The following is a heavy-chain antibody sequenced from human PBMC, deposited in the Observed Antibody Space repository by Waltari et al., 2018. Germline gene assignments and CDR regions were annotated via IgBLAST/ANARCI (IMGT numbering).Heavy chain of an antibody. CDR2: IYSSGLT. V-gene: IGHV4-39*07. Sequence: QLRLQESGPGLVKPSETLSLTCSVPGDSLTSSGFYWGCIRQPPGKGLECIGNIYSSGLTSATPTLQSRVTISLDSSKKLVPLNLKSVPAADTAVYFCDRGYVDKSLDAFDVWGQGTLVIVSS. D-gene: IGHD5-12*01. CDR3: DRGYVDKSLDAFDV. CDR1: GDSLTSSGFY. J-gene: IGHJ3*01.